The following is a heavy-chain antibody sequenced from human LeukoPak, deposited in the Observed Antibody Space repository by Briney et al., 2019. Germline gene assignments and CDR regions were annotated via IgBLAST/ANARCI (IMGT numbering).Heavy chain of an antibody. CDR2: IWYDGSNK. CDR1: GFTFSSHG. D-gene: IGHD6-13*01. V-gene: IGHV3-33*01. J-gene: IGHJ4*02. Sequence: GGSLRLSCAASGFTFSSHGMHWVRQAPGKGLEWVAVIWYDGSNKYYADSVKGRFTISRDNSKNTLYLQMNSLRAEDTAVYYCASPSTAGSSWYPSLDYWGQGTLVTVSS. CDR3: ASPSTAGSSWYPSLDY.